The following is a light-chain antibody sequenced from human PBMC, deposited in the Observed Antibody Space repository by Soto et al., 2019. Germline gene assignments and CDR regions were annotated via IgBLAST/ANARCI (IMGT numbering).Light chain of an antibody. Sequence: QSVLTQPPSVSGAPGQRVTISCTGSSSNIGAGHDVHWYQQLPGTAPKLLIYGNSNRPSGVPDRFSGSKSGTSASLAITGLQAEDEADYYCQSYDSSLSGRVFGTGTKVTVL. J-gene: IGLJ1*01. V-gene: IGLV1-40*01. CDR2: GNS. CDR3: QSYDSSLSGRV. CDR1: SSNIGAGHD.